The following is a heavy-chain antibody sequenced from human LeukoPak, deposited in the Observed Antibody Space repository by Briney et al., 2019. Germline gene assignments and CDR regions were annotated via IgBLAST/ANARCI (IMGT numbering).Heavy chain of an antibody. Sequence: GGPLRLSCEASGFTLGRYWVNWVRQVPGKGLVWVSRINDDGAWTSYADSVKGRFTLSRDNSNNTVFLQMNSLRAEDTAVYFCVRAYYYFYMDVWGKGTTVTVSS. V-gene: IGHV3-74*01. CDR3: VRAYYYFYMDV. J-gene: IGHJ6*03. CDR1: GFTLGRYW. CDR2: INDDGAWT.